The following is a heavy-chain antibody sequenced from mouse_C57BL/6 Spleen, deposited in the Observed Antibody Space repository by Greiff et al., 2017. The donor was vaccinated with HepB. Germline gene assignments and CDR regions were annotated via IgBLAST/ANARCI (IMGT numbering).Heavy chain of an antibody. CDR3: ATIYYGNYEDYYAMDY. CDR1: GYSFTGYY. CDR2: INPSTGGT. D-gene: IGHD2-1*01. V-gene: IGHV1-42*01. J-gene: IGHJ4*01. Sequence: VQLQQSGPELVKPGASVKISCKASGYSFTGYYMNWVKQSPEKSLEWIGEINPSTGGTTYNQKFKAKATLTVDKSSSTAYMQLKSLTSEDSAVYYCATIYYGNYEDYYAMDYWGQGTSVTVSS.